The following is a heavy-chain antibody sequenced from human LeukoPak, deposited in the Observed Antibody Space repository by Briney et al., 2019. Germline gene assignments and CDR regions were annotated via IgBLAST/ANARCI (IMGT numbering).Heavy chain of an antibody. CDR3: ARGARAGYNLEPFDY. CDR1: GGSMSSYY. D-gene: IGHD5-24*01. Sequence: SETLSLTCTVSGGSMSSYYWSWIRRPPGKGRKWIGYIYYSGSTKYNPSLKSRVTISVDTSKNQFSLKLSSVTAADTAVYYCARGARAGYNLEPFDYWGQGTLVTVSS. V-gene: IGHV4-59*08. CDR2: IYYSGST. J-gene: IGHJ4*02.